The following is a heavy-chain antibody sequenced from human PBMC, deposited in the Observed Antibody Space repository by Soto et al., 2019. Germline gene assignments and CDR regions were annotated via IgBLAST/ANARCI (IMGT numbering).Heavy chain of an antibody. Sequence: GSLRLSCAASGFTFSDYYITWIRQAPGKGLEWVSYISSSSTYTNYADSVKGRFTISRDNAKNSLYLQMNSLRAEDTAVYYCARMYYYDSSGYYPWWYWGQGTLVTVSS. CDR3: ARMYYYDSSGYYPWWY. CDR1: GFTFSDYY. V-gene: IGHV3-11*06. J-gene: IGHJ4*02. D-gene: IGHD3-22*01. CDR2: ISSSSTYT.